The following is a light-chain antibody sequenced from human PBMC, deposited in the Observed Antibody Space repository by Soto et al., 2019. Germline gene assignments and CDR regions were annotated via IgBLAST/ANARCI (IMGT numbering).Light chain of an antibody. V-gene: IGKV1-33*01. J-gene: IGKJ5*01. CDR2: DAS. CDR1: QDIGKY. CDR3: QRYDSLPIT. Sequence: DIQMTQSPSSLSASVGDRVTITCLASQDIGKYLNWYQQKPGKAPKLLIYDASNLETGVPSRFSGSGSGTDFTFTISSLQAEDIATYYCQRYDSLPITFGQGTRLEIK.